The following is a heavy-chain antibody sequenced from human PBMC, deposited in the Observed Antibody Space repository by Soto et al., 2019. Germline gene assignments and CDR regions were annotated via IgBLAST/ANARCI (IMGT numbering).Heavy chain of an antibody. J-gene: IGHJ4*02. CDR2: INAGNGNT. CDR3: ARGSIRGGSSWGY. Sequence: QVQLVQSGAEEKKPGASVKVSCKASGYTFTSYAMHWVRQAPGQRLEWMGWINAGNGNTKYSQKFQGRVTITRDTSASTAYMELSSLRAEDTAVYYCARGSIRGGSSWGYWGQGTLVTVSS. D-gene: IGHD2-15*01. CDR1: GYTFTSYA. V-gene: IGHV1-3*05.